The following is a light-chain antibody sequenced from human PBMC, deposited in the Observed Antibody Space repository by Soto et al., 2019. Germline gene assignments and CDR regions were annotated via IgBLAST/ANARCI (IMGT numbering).Light chain of an antibody. CDR1: QSVTSSY. J-gene: IGKJ2*01. V-gene: IGKV3-20*01. CDR2: GAS. CDR3: QQYGSSPLYT. Sequence: EMVLTQSPGTLSLSPGERATLSCRASQSVTSSYLAWYQQKPGQAPRLLIYGASSRATGIPDRFSGSGSGTDFTLTSSRLEPEAFAVYYCQQYGSSPLYTFGQGTKLEIK.